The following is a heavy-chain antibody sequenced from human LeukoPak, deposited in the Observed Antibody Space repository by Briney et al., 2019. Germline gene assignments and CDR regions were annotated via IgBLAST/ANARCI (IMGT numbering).Heavy chain of an antibody. CDR3: ARDPPDSVVSSTFDY. J-gene: IGHJ4*02. V-gene: IGHV1-2*02. D-gene: IGHD4-23*01. CDR1: GYTFSGHF. Sequence: ASVKVSCKASGYTFSGHFIYWVRQAPGQGFEWIGWINPGTGATDSAQRFRGRVTLTRDTSTSTLYLELSRLTSDDSGIYYCARDPPDSVVSSTFDYWGQGTLVTVSA. CDR2: INPGTGAT.